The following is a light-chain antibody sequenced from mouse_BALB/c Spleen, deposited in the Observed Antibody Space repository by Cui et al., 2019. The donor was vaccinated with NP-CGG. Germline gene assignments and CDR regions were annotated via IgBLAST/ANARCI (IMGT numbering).Light chain of an antibody. CDR3: ALWYSNHWV. Sequence: AGVTQESALTTSPGETVTLTCRSSTGAVTTSNYANWVQEKPDHLFTGLIGGTKNRAPGVPARFSGSLIGDKAALTITGAQTEDEAIYFCALWYSNHWVFGGGTKLTVL. CDR2: GTK. J-gene: IGLJ1*01. V-gene: IGLV1*01. CDR1: TGAVTTSNY.